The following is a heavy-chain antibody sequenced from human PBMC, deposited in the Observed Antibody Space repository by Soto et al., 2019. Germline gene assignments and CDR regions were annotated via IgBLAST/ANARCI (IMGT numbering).Heavy chain of an antibody. CDR2: ISPKSGGT. J-gene: IGHJ4*02. Sequence: QVQLVQFGAEVKRPGASVKVSCEGSGYTFIDYYMHWVRQAPGQGFEWMGRISPKSGGTNYAQKFQGRVTMTWDTSRNTAYMELSSLMSEDTAVYYCARPPGYISDWYYFDLWGQGTLVTVSS. D-gene: IGHD6-19*01. V-gene: IGHV1-2*02. CDR3: ARPPGYISDWYYFDL. CDR1: GYTFIDYY.